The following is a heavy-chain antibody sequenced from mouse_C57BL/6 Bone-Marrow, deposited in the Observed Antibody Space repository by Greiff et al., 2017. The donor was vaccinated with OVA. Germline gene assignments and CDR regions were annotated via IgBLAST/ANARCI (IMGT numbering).Heavy chain of an antibody. Sequence: EVKLVESEGGLVQPGSSMKLSCTASGFTFSDYYMAWVRQVPEKGLEWVANINYDGSSTYYLDSLKSRFIISRDNAKNILYLQMSSLKSEDTATYYCARDGNYYGSSYGRGLAYWGQGTLVTVSA. CDR1: GFTFSDYY. CDR2: INYDGSST. CDR3: ARDGNYYGSSYGRGLAY. D-gene: IGHD1-1*01. V-gene: IGHV5-16*01. J-gene: IGHJ3*01.